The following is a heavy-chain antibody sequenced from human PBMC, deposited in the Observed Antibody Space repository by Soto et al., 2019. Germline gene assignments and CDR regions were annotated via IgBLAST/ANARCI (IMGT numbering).Heavy chain of an antibody. J-gene: IGHJ6*02. CDR3: AKAISWVDGTHYYGMDV. Sequence: GGSLRLSCAASGFTFSGSSIHWVRQAPGKGLEWVAFISYDGTNKYYADSVKGRFTISRDSSKNTLYLQMNSLRAEDTAVYYCAKAISWVDGTHYYGMDVWGQGTTVTVSS. V-gene: IGHV3-30*04. D-gene: IGHD1-1*01. CDR2: ISYDGTNK. CDR1: GFTFSGSS.